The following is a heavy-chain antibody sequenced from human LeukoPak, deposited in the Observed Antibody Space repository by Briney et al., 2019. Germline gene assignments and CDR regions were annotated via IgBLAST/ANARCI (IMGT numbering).Heavy chain of an antibody. D-gene: IGHD3-3*01. J-gene: IGHJ4*02. Sequence: GGSLRLSCAASGFTFSSYGMSWVRQAPGKGLEWVSAIGGRDGSTYYADSVKGRFTISRDNSKNTLYVQMNSLRAEDTAVYYCAKTGGHYDFWSGYFPVAYFDYWGQGTLVTVSS. CDR1: GFTFSSYG. CDR3: AKTGGHYDFWSGYFPVAYFDY. CDR2: IGGRDGST. V-gene: IGHV3-23*01.